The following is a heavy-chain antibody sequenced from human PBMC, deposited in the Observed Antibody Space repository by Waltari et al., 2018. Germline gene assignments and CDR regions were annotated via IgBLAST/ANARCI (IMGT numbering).Heavy chain of an antibody. CDR1: GFTFNTYL. Sequence: EEQLVESGGGLIQPGRSLKVSCAVSGFTFNTYLMIWVRQSPGKGLVWVERINSEGSETSYADFVKGRFTISRDNAKNTVYLQMKSLRAEDTAVYFWARVARKTYSSPVPGRDYYYGMDVWGLGTTVTVSS. D-gene: IGHD3-22*01. CDR3: ARVARKTYSSPVPGRDYYYGMDV. J-gene: IGHJ6*02. CDR2: INSEGSET. V-gene: IGHV3-74*01.